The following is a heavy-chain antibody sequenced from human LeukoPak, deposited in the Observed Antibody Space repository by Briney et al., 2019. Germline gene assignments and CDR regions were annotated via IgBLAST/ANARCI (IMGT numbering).Heavy chain of an antibody. CDR3: AXXPHGYNSYFDY. V-gene: IGHV3-53*01. CDR1: GFIVSSNY. Sequence: GGSLRLSCAASGFIVSSNYMNWVRQAPGKGLEWVSVIYTDGSTYYADSVKGRFTISRDISRNTVHLQMNSLRAGDTAVYYCAXXPHGYNSYFDYWGQGTLVTVSS. D-gene: IGHD5-24*01. CDR2: IYTDGST. J-gene: IGHJ4*02.